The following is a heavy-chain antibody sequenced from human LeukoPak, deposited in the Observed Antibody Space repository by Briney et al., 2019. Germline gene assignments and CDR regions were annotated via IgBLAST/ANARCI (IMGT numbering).Heavy chain of an antibody. D-gene: IGHD6-13*01. CDR2: VKREGGDR. Sequence: GGSLRLSCATSGFTFSSNGMSWVRQAPGKGLEWVAYVKREGGDRYYVDSVKGRFTISRDNTKNSLYLQMNSLRAEDTAVYYCARVAVAGIYFYYYMDVWGKGTTVTVSS. CDR3: ARVAVAGIYFYYYMDV. J-gene: IGHJ6*03. V-gene: IGHV3-7*01. CDR1: GFTFSSNG.